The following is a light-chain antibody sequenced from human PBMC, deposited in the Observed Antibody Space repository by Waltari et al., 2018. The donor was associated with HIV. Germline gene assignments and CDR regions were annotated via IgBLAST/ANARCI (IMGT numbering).Light chain of an antibody. CDR1: SPALDIYTF. J-gene: IGLJ2*01. V-gene: IGLV2-14*01. CDR2: DVD. Sequence: QSALTQPASVSGSPGQSIPISCSGTSPALDIYTFVPWYRQFPGKGPQLLISDVDSRPVGIPLRFSGSKSGSAASLTISGLQTDDEADYYCSSYTRSHTLVFGGGTKLTVL. CDR3: SSYTRSHTLV.